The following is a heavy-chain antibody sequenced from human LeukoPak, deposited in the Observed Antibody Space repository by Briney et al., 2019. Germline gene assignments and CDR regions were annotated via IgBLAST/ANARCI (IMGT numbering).Heavy chain of an antibody. Sequence: PSETLSLTCAVYGGSFSGYYWSWIRQPPGKGLEWIGEINHSGSTNYNPSLKSRVTISVDTSKNQFSLKLSSVTAADTAVYYCAGGGGGRYFDYWGQGTLVTVSS. CDR2: INHSGST. J-gene: IGHJ4*02. D-gene: IGHD3-16*01. CDR3: AGGGGGRYFDY. CDR1: GGSFSGYY. V-gene: IGHV4-34*01.